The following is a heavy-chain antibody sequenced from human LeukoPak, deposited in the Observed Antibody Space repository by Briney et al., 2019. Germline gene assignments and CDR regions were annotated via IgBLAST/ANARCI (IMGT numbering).Heavy chain of an antibody. CDR1: GGTFSSYA. CDR3: ARDMARYYDSSGQLDY. CDR2: IIPIFGTA. D-gene: IGHD3-22*01. Sequence: GASVKVSCKASGGTFSSYAISWVRQAPGQGLEWMGGIIPIFGTANYAQKFQGRVTITADESTSTAYMELSSLRSEDTAVYYCARDMARYYDSSGQLDYWGQGTLVTVSS. J-gene: IGHJ4*02. V-gene: IGHV1-69*13.